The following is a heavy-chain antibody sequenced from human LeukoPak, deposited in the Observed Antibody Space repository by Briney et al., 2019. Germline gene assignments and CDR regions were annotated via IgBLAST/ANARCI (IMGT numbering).Heavy chain of an antibody. CDR1: GYSFTCYW. CDR2: IDPSDSYT. CDR3: ARSGYSSSSPPRY. Sequence: GESLKISCKGSGYSFTCYWISWVCQMPGKGLEWMGRIDPSDSYTNYSPSFQGHVTISADKSISTAYLQWSSLKASDTAMYYCARSGYSSSSPPRYWGQGTLVTVSS. J-gene: IGHJ4*02. D-gene: IGHD6-13*01. V-gene: IGHV5-10-1*01.